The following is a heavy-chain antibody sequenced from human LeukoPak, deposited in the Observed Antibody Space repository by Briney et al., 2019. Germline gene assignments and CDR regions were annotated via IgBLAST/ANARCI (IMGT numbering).Heavy chain of an antibody. D-gene: IGHD3-22*01. J-gene: IGHJ4*02. CDR1: GYTFISYG. Sequence: ASVKVSCKTSGYTFISYGISWVRQAPGQGLEWMGWISAYNSYTNYARKFQPTVTMTTDTSTKTAFLELRNLKADDTAVYYCARGYFDSSGYRYSYDNWGQGTLVTVSS. V-gene: IGHV1-18*01. CDR3: ARGYFDSSGYRYSYDN. CDR2: ISAYNSYT.